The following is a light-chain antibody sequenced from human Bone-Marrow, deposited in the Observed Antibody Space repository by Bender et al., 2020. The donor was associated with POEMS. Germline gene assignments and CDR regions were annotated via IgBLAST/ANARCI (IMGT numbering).Light chain of an antibody. J-gene: IGLJ3*02. Sequence: QSVLTQPPSASGTPGQRVTISCSGSSSKFGSYPVNWYQQLPGAAPKLVIFKYSQRPSGVPDRFSGSNSGTSASLAISWLLSDDEADFYCATWDDSLNGWVFGGGTKLTVL. CDR1: SSKFGSYP. V-gene: IGLV1-44*01. CDR3: ATWDDSLNGWV. CDR2: KYS.